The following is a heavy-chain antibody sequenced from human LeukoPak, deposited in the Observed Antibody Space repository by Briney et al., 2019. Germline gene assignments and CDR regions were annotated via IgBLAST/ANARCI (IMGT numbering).Heavy chain of an antibody. Sequence: PSETLSLTCTVSGGSISSYYWSWIRQPPGKGLEWIGYIYYSGSTNYNPSLKSRVTISVDTSKNQFSLKLRSVTAADTAVYYCARHLSPGLVTGFDSWGQGTLVTVSS. CDR1: GGSISSYY. CDR3: ARHLSPGLVTGFDS. D-gene: IGHD3/OR15-3a*01. J-gene: IGHJ4*02. CDR2: IYYSGST. V-gene: IGHV4-59*08.